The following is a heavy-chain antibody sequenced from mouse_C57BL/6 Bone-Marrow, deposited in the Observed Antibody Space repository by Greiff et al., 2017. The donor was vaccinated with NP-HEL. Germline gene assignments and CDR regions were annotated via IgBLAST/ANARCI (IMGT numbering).Heavy chain of an antibody. CDR2: IYPRSGNT. J-gene: IGHJ2*01. CDR3: ARGVYYGSRGYFDN. CDR1: GYTFTSYG. V-gene: IGHV1-81*01. D-gene: IGHD1-1*01. Sequence: VQLQQSGAELARPGASVKLSCKASGYTFTSYGISWVKQRTGQGLEWIGEIYPRSGNTYYNEKFKGKATLTADKSSSTAYMELRSLTSEDSAVYFCARGVYYGSRGYFDNWGQGTTLTVSS.